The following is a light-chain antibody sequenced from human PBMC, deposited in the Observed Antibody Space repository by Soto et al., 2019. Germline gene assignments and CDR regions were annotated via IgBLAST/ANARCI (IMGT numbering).Light chain of an antibody. Sequence: QSALTQPASVSGSPGQSITISCTGTSSDVGGYNYVSWYQQHPGKAPKLMLYDVSNRPSGVSNRFSGSKSGNSASLTISGLQAEDEADYYCSSYASSSTYVFGTRTKVTVL. V-gene: IGLV2-14*03. J-gene: IGLJ1*01. CDR2: DVS. CDR1: SSDVGGYNY. CDR3: SSYASSSTYV.